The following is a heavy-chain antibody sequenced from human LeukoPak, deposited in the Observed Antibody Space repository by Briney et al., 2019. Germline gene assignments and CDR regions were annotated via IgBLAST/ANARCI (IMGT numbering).Heavy chain of an antibody. CDR2: IIPIFGTA. CDR3: ARGPWELLTAEYFQH. V-gene: IGHV1-69*13. Sequence: SVKVSCKASGGTFSSYAISWVRQAPGRGLEWMGGIIPIFGTANYAQKFQGRVTITADESTSTAYMELSSLRSEDTAVYYCARGPWELLTAEYFQHWGQGTLVTVSS. D-gene: IGHD1-26*01. J-gene: IGHJ1*01. CDR1: GGTFSSYA.